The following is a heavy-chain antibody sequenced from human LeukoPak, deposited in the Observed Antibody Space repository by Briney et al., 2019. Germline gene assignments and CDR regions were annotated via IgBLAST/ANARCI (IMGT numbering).Heavy chain of an antibody. V-gene: IGHV1-8*01. J-gene: IGHJ5*01. CDR2: MNPNSGST. D-gene: IGHD2-2*01. Sequence: GASVKVSCKTSGYTFTSHEINWVRQATGQGLEWMGWMNPNSGSTGYAQTFQGRVTMTRNVSINTAYMELRSLRSEDTAMYFCAKGRGVVVPYAVTIMGTRNWLDSWGQGTLVTVSS. CDR1: GYTFTSHE. CDR3: AKGRGVVVPYAVTIMGTRNWLDS.